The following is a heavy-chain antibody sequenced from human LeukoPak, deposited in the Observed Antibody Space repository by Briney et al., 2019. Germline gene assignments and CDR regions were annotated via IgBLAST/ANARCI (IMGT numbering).Heavy chain of an antibody. CDR1: GFTFSSYG. CDR2: ISGSGGST. Sequence: GGSLRLSCAASGFTFSSYGMSWVRQAPGKGLEWVSAISGSGGSTYYAYSVKGRFTISRDNSKTTLYLQMNSLRAEATAVYYCAKMVSGYSGYAEDYWGQGTLVTVSS. V-gene: IGHV3-23*01. J-gene: IGHJ4*02. CDR3: AKMVSGYSGYAEDY. D-gene: IGHD5-12*01.